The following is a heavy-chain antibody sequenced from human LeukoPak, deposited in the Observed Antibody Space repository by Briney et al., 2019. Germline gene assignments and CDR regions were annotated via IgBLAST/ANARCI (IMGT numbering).Heavy chain of an antibody. J-gene: IGHJ4*02. CDR2: IRNDATTK. Sequence: GGSLRLSCAASGFTFSSHGMHWVRQAPGKGLEWVALIRNDATTKHYADSVKGRFTISRDNSKNTLYLQKNSRRAEDTALYYCAKDFSVFAYWAQETLVIVSS. CDR3: AKDFSVFAY. CDR1: GFTFSSHG. D-gene: IGHD3-3*01. V-gene: IGHV3-30*02.